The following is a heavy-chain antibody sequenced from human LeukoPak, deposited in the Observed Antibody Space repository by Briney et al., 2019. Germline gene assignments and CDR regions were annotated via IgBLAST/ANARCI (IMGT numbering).Heavy chain of an antibody. CDR3: ARGIQLWPRVLDY. CDR2: IYYSGST. CDR1: GGSISSYY. V-gene: IGHV4-59*01. D-gene: IGHD5-18*01. Sequence: PSETLSLTCTVSGGSISSYYWSWLRQPPGKGLEWIGYIYYSGSTNYNPSLKSRVTISVDTSKNQFSLKLSSVTAADTAVYYCARGIQLWPRVLDYWGQGTLVTVSS. J-gene: IGHJ4*02.